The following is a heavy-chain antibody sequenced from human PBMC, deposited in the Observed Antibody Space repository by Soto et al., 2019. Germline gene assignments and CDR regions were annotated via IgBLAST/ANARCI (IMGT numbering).Heavy chain of an antibody. CDR2: INLRGGTT. D-gene: IGHD4-17*01. V-gene: IGHV1-46*02. Sequence: QVQLVQSGAEVRKPGASVRLSCETSGYNFNQYYIHWVRQAPGQGLEWMGIINLRGGTTEYAHKFRGRVTGTGDTATSTAYMQLSSLRYEDTAVYFCARGPDDSDVPRWDYCGQGTLVTVSA. CDR3: ARGPDDSDVPRWDY. J-gene: IGHJ4*02. CDR1: GYNFNQYY.